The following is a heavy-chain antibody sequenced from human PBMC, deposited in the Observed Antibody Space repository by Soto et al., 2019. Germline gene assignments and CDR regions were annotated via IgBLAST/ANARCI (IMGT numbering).Heavy chain of an antibody. V-gene: IGHV1-24*01. Sequence: ASVKVSCKVSGYTLTELSMHWVRQAPGKGLEWMGGFDPEDGETIYAQKFQGRVTMTRDTSTSTVYMELSSLRSEDTAVYYCARPTVVGATVRYFFDFWGQGTLVTVSS. CDR3: ARPTVVGATVRYFFDF. CDR2: FDPEDGET. J-gene: IGHJ4*01. D-gene: IGHD1-26*01. CDR1: GYTLTELS.